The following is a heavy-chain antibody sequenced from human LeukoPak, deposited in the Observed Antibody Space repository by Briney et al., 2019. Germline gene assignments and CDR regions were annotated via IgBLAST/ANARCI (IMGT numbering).Heavy chain of an antibody. V-gene: IGHV4-59*01. CDR3: ARGGGMVRGVIISTFDY. J-gene: IGHJ4*02. Sequence: KPSETLSLTCTVSGGSISSYYWSWIRQPPGKGLEWIGYIYYSGSTNYNPSLKSRVTISVDTSKNQFSLKLSSVTAADTAVYYCARGGGMVRGVIISTFDYWGQGTLVTVSS. D-gene: IGHD3-10*01. CDR1: GGSISSYY. CDR2: IYYSGST.